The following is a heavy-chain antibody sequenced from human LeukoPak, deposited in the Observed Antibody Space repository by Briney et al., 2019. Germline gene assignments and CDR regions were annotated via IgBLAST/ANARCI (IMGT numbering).Heavy chain of an antibody. Sequence: SETLSLTCAVYGGSFSGYYWSWIRQPPGKGLEWIGEINHSGSTNYNPSLKSRVTISVDTSKNQFSLKLSSVTAADTAVYYCAREPADQSLDYWGQGTLVTVSS. CDR3: AREPADQSLDY. V-gene: IGHV4-34*01. J-gene: IGHJ4*02. D-gene: IGHD2-2*01. CDR1: GGSFSGYY. CDR2: INHSGST.